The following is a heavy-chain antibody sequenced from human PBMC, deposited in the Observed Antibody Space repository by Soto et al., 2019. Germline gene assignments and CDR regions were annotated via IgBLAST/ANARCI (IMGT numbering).Heavy chain of an antibody. CDR3: ARVGLGENWFDP. J-gene: IGHJ5*02. V-gene: IGHV1-2*02. CDR1: GYTXSGYY. D-gene: IGHD3-10*01. Sequence: SXKVSYKASGYTXSGYYMHLVRQAPGQGLEWMGWINPNSGGTNYAQKFQGRVTMTRDTSISTAYMEMSRLRSDDTAVYYCARVGLGENWFDPWGQGTLVTVSS. CDR2: INPNSGGT.